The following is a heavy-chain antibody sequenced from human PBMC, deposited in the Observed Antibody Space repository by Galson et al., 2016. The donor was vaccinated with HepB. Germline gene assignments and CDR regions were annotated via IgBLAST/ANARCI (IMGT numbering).Heavy chain of an antibody. D-gene: IGHD6-19*01. CDR1: GASISGYY. V-gene: IGHV4-59*01. J-gene: IGHJ6*02. CDR2: IYYSGRT. Sequence: SETLSLTCTVSGASISGYYLSWIRQPPGKGLEWIGYIYYSGRTNYNPSLKSRVTISVDTSKNQFPLKLSSVTAADTAVYYCARDDSGGWYGFHYVMDVWGQGTTGTVAS. CDR3: ARDDSGGWYGFHYVMDV.